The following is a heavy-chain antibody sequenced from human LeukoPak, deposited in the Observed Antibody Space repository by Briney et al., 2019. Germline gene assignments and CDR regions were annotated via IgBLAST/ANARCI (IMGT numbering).Heavy chain of an antibody. V-gene: IGHV4-39*01. D-gene: IGHD2-15*01. CDR3: ARPTNYGGNSYSHDAFDI. CDR1: GGSISSSSYY. J-gene: IGHJ3*02. CDR2: IYYRGST. Sequence: SETLSLTCTVSGGSISSSSYYWGWIRQPPGKGLEWIVTIYYRGSTYYNPSLKSRVTISVDTPKNQFSLKLDSVTAADTAVYYCARPTNYGGNSYSHDAFDIWGQGTMVSVSS.